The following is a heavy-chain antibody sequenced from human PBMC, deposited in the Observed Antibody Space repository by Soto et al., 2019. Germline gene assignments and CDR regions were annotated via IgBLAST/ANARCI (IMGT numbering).Heavy chain of an antibody. Sequence: GASVKVSCKASGYTFTCYGITWVRQAPGQGLEWMGWISRYNGDTKYAQKLQGRVTMTTDTSTNTAYMELRSLRSDDTAVYYCASHRSTVDFYYYMDVWGKGTTVTVSS. V-gene: IGHV1-18*01. D-gene: IGHD4-17*01. J-gene: IGHJ6*03. CDR1: GYTFTCYG. CDR3: ASHRSTVDFYYYMDV. CDR2: ISRYNGDT.